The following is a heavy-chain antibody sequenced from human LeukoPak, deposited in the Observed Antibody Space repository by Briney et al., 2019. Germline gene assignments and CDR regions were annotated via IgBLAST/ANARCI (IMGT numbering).Heavy chain of an antibody. D-gene: IGHD3-3*01. CDR2: IYSGGST. CDR1: GGSISSSSYY. V-gene: IGHV3-53*05. Sequence: ETLSLTCTVSGGSISSSSYYWGWIRQPPGKGLEWVSVIYSGGSTYYADSVKGRFTISRDNSKNTLYLQMNSLRAEDTAVYYCAREDFWSGYYRAYWGQGTLVTVSS. CDR3: AREDFWSGYYRAY. J-gene: IGHJ4*02.